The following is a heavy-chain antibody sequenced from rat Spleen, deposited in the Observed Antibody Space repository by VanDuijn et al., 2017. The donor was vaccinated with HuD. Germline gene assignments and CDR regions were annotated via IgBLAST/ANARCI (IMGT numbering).Heavy chain of an antibody. D-gene: IGHD1-7*01. CDR1: GFTFIDYN. CDR2: ITYDGVCT. V-gene: IGHV5-7*01. CDR3: ARPSYGYPFAY. Sequence: EVQLVESGGGLVQPGRSLKLSCAASGFTFIDYNMAWVRQAPKTGLEWFATITYDGVCTYYRDSVKGRFTITRANGKSTLYLQMDSLRSEDTATYYCARPSYGYPFAYWGQGTLVAVSS. J-gene: IGHJ3*01.